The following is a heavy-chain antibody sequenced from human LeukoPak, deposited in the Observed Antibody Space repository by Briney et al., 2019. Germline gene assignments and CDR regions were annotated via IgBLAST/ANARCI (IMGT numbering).Heavy chain of an antibody. CDR3: ARGGDIVATTWGYFDY. J-gene: IGHJ4*02. CDR2: INHSGST. CDR1: GGSFSGYY. V-gene: IGHV4-34*01. D-gene: IGHD5-12*01. Sequence: SETLSLTCAVYGGSFSGYYWSWIRQPPGKGLEWIGEINHSGSTNYNPSLKSRVTISVDTSKNQFSLKLSSVTAADTAVYYCARGGDIVATTWGYFDYWGQGTLVTVSS.